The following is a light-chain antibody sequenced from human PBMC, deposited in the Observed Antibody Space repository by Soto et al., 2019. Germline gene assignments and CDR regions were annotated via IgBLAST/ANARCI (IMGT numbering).Light chain of an antibody. Sequence: QSALTQPPSVSGSPGQSVTISCTGTSSDVGSYNRLSWYQQPPGTAPKLIMYEVNTRPSGVPDRFSGSKSGSTASLTISGLQAEDEADYYCNSYTNSSAVVFGGGTKVTVL. V-gene: IGLV2-18*02. CDR1: SSDVGSYNR. CDR3: NSYTNSSAVV. CDR2: EVN. J-gene: IGLJ2*01.